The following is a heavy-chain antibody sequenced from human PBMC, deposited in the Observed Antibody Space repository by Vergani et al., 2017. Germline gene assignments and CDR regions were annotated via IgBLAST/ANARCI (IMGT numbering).Heavy chain of an antibody. Sequence: EVQLVESGGGLVQPGRSLRLSCAASGFTFDDYAMHWVRQAPGKGLEWVSGISWNSGSIGYADSVKGRFTISRDNVKNSLYLQMNSLRSEDTALDYCAKDATTNCYYYMDVWGKGTTVTVSS. CDR3: AKDATTNCYYYMDV. D-gene: IGHD4-11*01. J-gene: IGHJ6*03. CDR2: ISWNSGSI. V-gene: IGHV3-9*01. CDR1: GFTFDDYA.